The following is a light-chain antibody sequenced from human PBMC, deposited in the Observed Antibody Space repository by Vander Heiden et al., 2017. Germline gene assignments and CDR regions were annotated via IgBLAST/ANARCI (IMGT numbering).Light chain of an antibody. V-gene: IGKV1-5*03. CDR3: QKYNSYPWT. CDR2: KTS. Sequence: IQMTQSPSTLSAFVGDRVTITCRASQSISNWLAWYQQKPGKAPKLLIYKTSSLQSGVPSRFSGSGSGTAFTLTISSLQPDDFATYYCQKYNSYPWTFGQGTKVEI. J-gene: IGKJ1*01. CDR1: QSISNW.